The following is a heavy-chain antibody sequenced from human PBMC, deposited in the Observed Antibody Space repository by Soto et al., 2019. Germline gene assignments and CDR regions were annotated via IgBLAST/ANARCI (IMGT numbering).Heavy chain of an antibody. V-gene: IGHV1-69*08. D-gene: IGHD3-10*01. Sequence: QVQLVQSGAEVKKPGSSVKVSCKASGGTFSPYTVNWVRQAPGQGLEWMGRIIHFLGVTNYAQKFQARVTLTADTQKNTAYMELSRLRFEDTAVYYCARDWESTVSTWSFGAFWGRGTLVTVSS. CDR2: IIHFLGVT. CDR3: ARDWESTVSTWSFGAF. J-gene: IGHJ4*02. CDR1: GGTFSPYT.